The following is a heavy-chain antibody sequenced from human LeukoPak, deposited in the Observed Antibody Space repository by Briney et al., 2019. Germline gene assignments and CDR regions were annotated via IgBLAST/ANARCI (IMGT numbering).Heavy chain of an antibody. CDR1: GYTFTGYY. J-gene: IGHJ4*02. V-gene: IGHV1-2*02. Sequence: ASVKVSCKASGYTFTGYYMHWVRQAPGQGLEWMGWINPNSGGTNYAQKFQGRVTMTRDTSISTAYMELSSLRSEDTAVYYCARDHYYDSSTSSDYWGQGTLVTVSS. CDR2: INPNSGGT. D-gene: IGHD3-22*01. CDR3: ARDHYYDSSTSSDY.